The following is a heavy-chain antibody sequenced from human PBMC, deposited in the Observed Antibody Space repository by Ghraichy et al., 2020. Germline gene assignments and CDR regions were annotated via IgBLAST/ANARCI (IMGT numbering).Heavy chain of an antibody. D-gene: IGHD3-9*01. CDR1: GYTFTSYG. CDR3: ARGQLDYDILTGYHVLYNWFDP. CDR2: ISAYNGNT. J-gene: IGHJ5*02. V-gene: IGHV1-18*01. Sequence: ASVKVSCKASGYTFTSYGISWVRQAPGQVLEWMGWISAYNGNTNYAQKLQGRVTMTTDTSTSTAYMELRSLRSDDTAVYYCARGQLDYDILTGYHVLYNWFDPWGQGTLVTVSS.